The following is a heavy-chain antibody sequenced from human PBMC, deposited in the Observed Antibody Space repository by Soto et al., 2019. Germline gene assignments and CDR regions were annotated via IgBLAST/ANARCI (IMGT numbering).Heavy chain of an antibody. J-gene: IGHJ6*02. CDR2: ISSSGTV. Sequence: PSETLSLTCSVSGGSIRDYFCTWIRQSPGRGLEWIGYISSSGTVKYNSSLKSRVTISLDRSRNQFSLKLSSVTAADTAVYFCARDRKLELPGNYYYYGMDVWGQGTTVTVSS. D-gene: IGHD1-7*01. V-gene: IGHV4-59*01. CDR1: GGSIRDYF. CDR3: ARDRKLELPGNYYYYGMDV.